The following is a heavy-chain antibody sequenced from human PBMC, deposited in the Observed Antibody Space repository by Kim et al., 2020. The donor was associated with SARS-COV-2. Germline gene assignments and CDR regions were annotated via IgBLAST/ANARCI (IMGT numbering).Heavy chain of an antibody. Sequence: GGSLRLSCAASGLTFSTSWMHWVRQAPGKGLVWVSRVDPYGIITTYADSVKGRFTISRDNAKNTLYLQMNSLRVEDTAVYYCASSEPXIVGTLKFDPWGRXXLVTVSS. CDR2: VDPYGIIT. V-gene: IGHV3-74*01. J-gene: IGHJ5*02. CDR1: GLTFSTSW. D-gene: IGHD6-13*01. CDR3: ASSEPXIVGTLKFDP.